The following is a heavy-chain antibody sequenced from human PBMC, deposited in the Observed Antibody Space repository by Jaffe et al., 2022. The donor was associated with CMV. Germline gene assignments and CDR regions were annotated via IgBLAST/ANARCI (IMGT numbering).Heavy chain of an antibody. CDR3: ATNSGSYYPTDAFDI. Sequence: QLQLQESGPGLVKPSETLSLTCTVSGGSISSSSYYWGWIRQPPGKGLEWIGSIYYSGSTYYNPSLKSRVTISVDTSKNQFSLKLSSVTAADTAVYYCATNSGSYYPTDAFDIWGQGTMVTVSS. D-gene: IGHD1-26*01. CDR2: IYYSGST. V-gene: IGHV4-39*01. CDR1: GGSISSSSYY. J-gene: IGHJ3*02.